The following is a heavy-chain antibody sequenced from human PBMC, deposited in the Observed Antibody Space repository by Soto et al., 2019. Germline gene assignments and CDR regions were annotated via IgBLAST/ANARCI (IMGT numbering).Heavy chain of an antibody. V-gene: IGHV3-30*18. CDR2: ISSDGSNQ. J-gene: IGHJ4*02. D-gene: IGHD3-22*01. CDR1: GFTFSSYG. CDR3: AKLMYSFVSNCFSIDS. Sequence: GGSLRLSCAASGFTFSSYGMHCVRQAPGKGLDWVAAISSDGSNQYYADSVKGRFTISRDDSKSTLYLQVNSLRPEDTAVYYCAKLMYSFVSNCFSIDSWGQGT.